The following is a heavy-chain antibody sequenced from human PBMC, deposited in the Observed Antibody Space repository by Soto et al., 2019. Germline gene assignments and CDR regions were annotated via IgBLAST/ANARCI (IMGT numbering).Heavy chain of an antibody. CDR2: IYYSGST. V-gene: IGHV4-59*01. Sequence: SETLSLTCTVSGGSISSYYWSWIRQPPGKELEWIGYIYYSGSTNYNPSLKSRVTISVDTSKNQFSLKLSSVTAADTAVYYCAREVAYSSSWYGSQYFDYWGQGTLVTVSS. CDR1: GGSISSYY. D-gene: IGHD6-13*01. J-gene: IGHJ4*02. CDR3: AREVAYSSSWYGSQYFDY.